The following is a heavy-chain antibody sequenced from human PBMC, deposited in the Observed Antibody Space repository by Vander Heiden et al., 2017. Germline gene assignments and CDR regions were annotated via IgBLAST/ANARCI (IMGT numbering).Heavy chain of an antibody. Sequence: EVQLLESGGGLVQPGGSLRLSCAASGFTFSSYPMSWVRQAPGKGLEWVSAISGSGGSTYYADSVKGRFTISRDNSKNTLYLQMNSLRAEDTAVYYCAKDHCSSTSCYTNYGMDVWGQGTTVTVSS. CDR3: AKDHCSSTSCYTNYGMDV. CDR2: ISGSGGST. CDR1: GFTFSSYP. D-gene: IGHD2-2*02. J-gene: IGHJ6*02. V-gene: IGHV3-23*01.